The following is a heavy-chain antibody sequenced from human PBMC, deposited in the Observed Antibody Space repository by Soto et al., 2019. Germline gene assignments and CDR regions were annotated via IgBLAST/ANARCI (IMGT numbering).Heavy chain of an antibody. Sequence: PWETLSLTCTVSGGSISSYYWSWIRQPPGKGLEWIGYIYYSGSTNYNPSLKSQVTISVDTSKNQFSLKLSSVTAADTAVYYCARGYYDSSGYYFDYWGQGTLVTVSS. CDR2: IYYSGST. CDR3: ARGYYDSSGYYFDY. V-gene: IGHV4-59*01. J-gene: IGHJ4*02. D-gene: IGHD3-22*01. CDR1: GGSISSYY.